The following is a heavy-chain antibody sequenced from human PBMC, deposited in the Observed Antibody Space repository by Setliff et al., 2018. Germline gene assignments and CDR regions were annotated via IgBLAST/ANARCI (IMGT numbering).Heavy chain of an antibody. CDR2: IKSKTDGGTT. V-gene: IGHV3-15*01. Sequence: GGSLRLSCSASGFTFSSLWMAWVRQPPGKGLEWVGHIKSKTDGGTTDYAAPAKGRFTISRDDSKNTLYLQMNSLNTEDTAVYYCTTDKCCGAPVYFYYGMDVWGQGTTVTVSS. D-gene: IGHD2-15*01. CDR1: GFTFSSLW. J-gene: IGHJ6*02. CDR3: TTDKCCGAPVYFYYGMDV.